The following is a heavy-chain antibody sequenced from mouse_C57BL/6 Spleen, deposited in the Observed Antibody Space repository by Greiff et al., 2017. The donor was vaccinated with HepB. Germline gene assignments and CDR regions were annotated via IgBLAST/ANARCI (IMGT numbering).Heavy chain of an antibody. CDR3: ARRSSGYPFAY. CDR2: ISSGSSTI. V-gene: IGHV5-17*01. CDR1: GFTFSDYG. J-gene: IGHJ3*01. Sequence: EVKLVESGGGLVKPGGSLKLSCAASGFTFSDYGMHWVRQAPEKGLEWVAYISSGSSTIYYADTVKGRFTISRDNAKNTLFLQMTSLRSEDTAMYYCARRSSGYPFAYWGQGTLVTVSA. D-gene: IGHD3-2*02.